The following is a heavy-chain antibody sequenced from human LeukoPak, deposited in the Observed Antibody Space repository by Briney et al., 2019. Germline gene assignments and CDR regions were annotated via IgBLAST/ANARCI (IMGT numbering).Heavy chain of an antibody. Sequence: SQTLSLTCTVSGGSTSSGDYYWSWIRQPPGKGLEWIGYIYYSGSTYYNPSLKSRVTISVDTSKNQFSLKLSSVTAADTAVYYCARGAGRDGPANWYYYYYGMDVWGQGTTVTVSS. J-gene: IGHJ6*02. D-gene: IGHD5-24*01. CDR2: IYYSGST. CDR3: ARGAGRDGPANWYYYYYGMDV. V-gene: IGHV4-30-4*01. CDR1: GGSTSSGDYY.